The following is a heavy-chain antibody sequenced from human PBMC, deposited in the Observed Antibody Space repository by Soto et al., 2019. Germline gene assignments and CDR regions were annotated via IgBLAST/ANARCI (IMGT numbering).Heavy chain of an antibody. J-gene: IGHJ4*02. CDR2: IWYDGSNQ. Sequence: QVQLVESGGGVVQPGRSLRLSCAASGFTFSSYGMHWVRQAPGKGLEWVAVIWYDGSNQYYADSVKGRFTISRDNSKNTLYLQMNSLRAEDTAVYYCARDPPGYWGQGTLVTVSS. CDR1: GFTFSSYG. V-gene: IGHV3-33*01. CDR3: ARDPPGY.